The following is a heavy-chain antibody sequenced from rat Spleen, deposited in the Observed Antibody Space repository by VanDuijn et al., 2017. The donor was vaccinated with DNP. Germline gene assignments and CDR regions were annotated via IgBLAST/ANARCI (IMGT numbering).Heavy chain of an antibody. V-gene: IGHV6-6*01. CDR3: AWTTTTLFDY. D-gene: IGHD1-10*01. J-gene: IGHJ2*01. CDR2: IKAKSNNYTT. Sequence: EVQVLESGGGLVQPGNSLKLSCATSGFTFSTAWMYWYRQFPEKRLEWVARIKAKSNNYTTDYTESVKGKFTISRDDSKSSIYLQKNNLKEEDTAIYYCAWTTTTLFDYWGQGVMVTVSS. CDR1: GFTFSTAW.